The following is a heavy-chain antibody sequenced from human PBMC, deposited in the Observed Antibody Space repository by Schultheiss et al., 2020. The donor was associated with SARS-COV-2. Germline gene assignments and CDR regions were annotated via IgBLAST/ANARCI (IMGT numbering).Heavy chain of an antibody. V-gene: IGHV4-59*01. Sequence: SQTLSLTCTVSGGSISSYYWSWIRQPPGKGLEWIGYIYYSGSTNYNPSLKSRVTISVDTSKNQFSLKLSSVTAADTAVYYCARARGLSAFDIWGQGTMVTVSS. CDR1: GGSISSYY. CDR3: ARARGLSAFDI. CDR2: IYYSGST. J-gene: IGHJ3*02.